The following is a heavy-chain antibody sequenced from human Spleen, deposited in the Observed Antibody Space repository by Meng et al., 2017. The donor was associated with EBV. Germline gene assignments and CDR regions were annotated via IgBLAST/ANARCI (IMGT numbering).Heavy chain of an antibody. V-gene: IGHV4-34*01. CDR2: SNHSGST. CDR3: ARGRTVARSPWSDP. Sequence: QVQLQQGGEGLLKPSETLSLTCAVYGGSVSGFYWIWIRQSPEKGLEWIGESNHSGSTTYNPSPKSRVTISVDTSKDQFSLRLSSVTAADTAIYYCARGRTVARSPWSDPWGQGTLVTVSS. CDR1: GGSVSGFY. J-gene: IGHJ5*02. D-gene: IGHD6-6*01.